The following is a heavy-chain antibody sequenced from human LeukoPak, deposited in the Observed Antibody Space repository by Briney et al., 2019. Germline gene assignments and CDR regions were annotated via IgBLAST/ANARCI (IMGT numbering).Heavy chain of an antibody. CDR1: GASISRSY. CDR3: ARLPEGGYATSLGSLGP. Sequence: SETLSLTCTVSGASISRSYWIWIRQTPGKGLEWMGYLAYTGISTYNPSLKSRVTISRDESKNQFSLHLTHVTAADTAVYYCARLPEGGYATSLGSLGPWGQGTRVTVSS. J-gene: IGHJ5*02. D-gene: IGHD5-24*01. CDR2: LAYTGIS. V-gene: IGHV4-59*08.